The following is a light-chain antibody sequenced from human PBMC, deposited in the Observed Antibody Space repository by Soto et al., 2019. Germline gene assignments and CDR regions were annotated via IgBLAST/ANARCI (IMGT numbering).Light chain of an antibody. V-gene: IGKV3-15*01. Sequence: DIVMTQPPATLSASPGERATLSCRAGQRVFSSLAWYPQRPGQAPRLLIYGSAPRATGIPARFRGSGSGTDFTLTISRLEPEDLAVSYCQQNGSSGTFVLGT. CDR2: GSA. CDR3: QQNGSSGT. CDR1: QRVFSS. J-gene: IGKJ1*01.